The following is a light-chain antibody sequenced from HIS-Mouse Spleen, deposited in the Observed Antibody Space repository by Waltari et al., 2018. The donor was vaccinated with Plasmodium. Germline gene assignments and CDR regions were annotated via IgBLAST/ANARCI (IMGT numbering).Light chain of an antibody. CDR3: QQYNSYSPT. CDR1: QCISSW. J-gene: IGKJ1*01. Sequence: DIQLTPSPSTLSASVGDRVTSTCRTSQCISSWLAWYQQNPGKATKLLTYKASSLESVVPSRFSGSGSGTEFTLTISSLQPDDFATYYCQQYNSYSPTFGQGTKVEIK. V-gene: IGKV1-5*03. CDR2: KAS.